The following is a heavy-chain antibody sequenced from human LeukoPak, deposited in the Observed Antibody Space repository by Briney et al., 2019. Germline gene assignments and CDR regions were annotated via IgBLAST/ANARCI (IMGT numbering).Heavy chain of an antibody. Sequence: ASVKVSCKASGGTFSSYAISWVRQAPGQGLEWMGIINPSGGSTSYAQKFQGRVTMTRDMSTSTVYMELSSLRSEDTAVYYCARSRGNYYYMDVWGKGTTVTVSS. V-gene: IGHV1-46*01. CDR3: ARSRGNYYYMDV. J-gene: IGHJ6*03. CDR1: GGTFSSYA. CDR2: INPSGGST.